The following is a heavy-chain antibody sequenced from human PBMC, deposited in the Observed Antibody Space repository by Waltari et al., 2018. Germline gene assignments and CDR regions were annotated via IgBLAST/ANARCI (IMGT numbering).Heavy chain of an antibody. CDR3: ARDLDGSGSYSPFDY. D-gene: IGHD3-10*01. V-gene: IGHV1-2*04. J-gene: IGHJ4*02. Sequence: QVQLVQSGAEVKKPGASVKVSCKASGYTFTGYYMHWVRSAPGQGLEWMGWINPNSGGTNYAQKFQGWVTMTRDTSISTAYMELSRLRSDDTAVYYCARDLDGSGSYSPFDYWGQGTLVTVSS. CDR1: GYTFTGYY. CDR2: INPNSGGT.